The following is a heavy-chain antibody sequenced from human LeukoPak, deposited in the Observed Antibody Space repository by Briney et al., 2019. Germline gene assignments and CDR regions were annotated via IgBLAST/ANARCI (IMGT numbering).Heavy chain of an antibody. J-gene: IGHJ4*02. V-gene: IGHV4-39*01. CDR3: ARRGTIDSGRPWN. D-gene: IGHD1-26*01. CDR2: MHYSGGT. CDR1: GGSINSSDYY. Sequence: SETLSLTCTVSGGSINSSDYYWGWIRQPPGKGLEWIGSMHYSGGTYYNQSLKSRVTISVDTSKNQFSLRVSSVTAADTALYYCARRGTIDSGRPWNWGQGTLVTVSS.